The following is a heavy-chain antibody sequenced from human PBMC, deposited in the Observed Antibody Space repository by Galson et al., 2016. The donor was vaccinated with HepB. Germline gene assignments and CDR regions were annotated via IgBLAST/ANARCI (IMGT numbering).Heavy chain of an antibody. J-gene: IGHJ4*02. V-gene: IGHV3-7*03. CDR1: GFTFSSYF. CDR3: AKGTKHNWNYGIDF. Sequence: SLRLSCAASGFTFSSYFMTWVRQAPGKGLQWVANIEKDGSEKNYVDSAKGRFPISRDNAKNSLYLQMNTLRADDTAVYYCAKGTKHNWNYGIDFWGQGTLVTVSS. CDR2: IEKDGSEK. D-gene: IGHD1-7*01.